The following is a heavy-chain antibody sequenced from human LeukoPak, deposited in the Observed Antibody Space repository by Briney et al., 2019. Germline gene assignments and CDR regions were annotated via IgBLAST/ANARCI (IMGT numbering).Heavy chain of an antibody. CDR1: GFTFSSYA. D-gene: IGHD3-9*01. CDR3: AKGQDDYDILTGYPSYYFDY. CDR2: ISGSRGST. J-gene: IGHJ4*02. V-gene: IGHV3-23*01. Sequence: GGSLRLSCAASGFTFSSYAMSWVRQAPGKGLGGVSAISGSRGSTYYADSVKGRFTISRDNSKNTLYLQMNSLRAEDTAVYYCAKGQDDYDILTGYPSYYFDYWGQGTLVTVSS.